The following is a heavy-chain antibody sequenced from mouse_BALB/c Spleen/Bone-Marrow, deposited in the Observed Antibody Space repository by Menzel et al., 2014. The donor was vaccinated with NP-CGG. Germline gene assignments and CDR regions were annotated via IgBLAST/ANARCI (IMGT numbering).Heavy chain of an antibody. D-gene: IGHD1-1*01. Sequence: VQLQQSGAELVKPGASVKLSCTASGLNIKDTYMHWVKQRPEQGLEWIGRIDPANGNTKYDPKFQGKATITADTSSNTAYLQLSSLTSEDTAVYYCASYYYGSAWFAYWGQGTLVTVSA. J-gene: IGHJ3*01. CDR1: GLNIKDTY. CDR3: ASYYYGSAWFAY. V-gene: IGHV14-3*02. CDR2: IDPANGNT.